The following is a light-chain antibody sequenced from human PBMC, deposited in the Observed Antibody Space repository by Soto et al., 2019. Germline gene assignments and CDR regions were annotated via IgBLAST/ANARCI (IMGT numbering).Light chain of an antibody. J-gene: IGLJ3*02. CDR1: SSNIGACYD. CDR3: QSHDSSMTSWV. CDR2: GKT. Sequence: QAVVTQPPSRSGAPGQRVTISCTGSSSNIGACYDVNLYQLLPGTAPKLLIYGKTNRPSGVPQRFSTAKSGTSASLAITRLRAEDGADDYCQSHDSSMTSWVFGGGTQLTVL. V-gene: IGLV1-40*01.